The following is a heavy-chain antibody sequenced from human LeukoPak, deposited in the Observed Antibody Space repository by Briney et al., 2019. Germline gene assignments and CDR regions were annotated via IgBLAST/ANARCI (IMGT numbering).Heavy chain of an antibody. D-gene: IGHD6-19*01. J-gene: IGHJ3*01. V-gene: IGHV3-7*01. CDR1: GFTFSNFW. Sequence: AGGSLRLSRAASGFTFSNFWMTWVRQAPGKGLEWVANIKQDGSVKHDVDSVKGRFSISRDNAKNSLYLQMNSLSVEDTAIYYCARDLTPSRSSAWYDAFDVWGPGTMVTVSS. CDR2: IKQDGSVK. CDR3: ARDLTPSRSSAWYDAFDV.